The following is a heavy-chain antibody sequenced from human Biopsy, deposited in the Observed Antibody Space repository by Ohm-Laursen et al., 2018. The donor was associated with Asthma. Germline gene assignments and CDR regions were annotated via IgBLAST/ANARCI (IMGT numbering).Heavy chain of an antibody. D-gene: IGHD6-19*01. CDR3: ARGLRQSNWFDP. CDR1: GYNFNTSD. CDR2: MNPKSGNT. J-gene: IGHJ5*02. V-gene: IGHV1-8*01. Sequence: ASVKVSCKASGYNFNTSDINWVRQAPGQGLEWMGWMNPKSGNTGFAQKFKGRVSLTRDSSTTTAYMELRSLRSDDTVLYFCARGLRQSNWFDPWGQGTLLTVFS.